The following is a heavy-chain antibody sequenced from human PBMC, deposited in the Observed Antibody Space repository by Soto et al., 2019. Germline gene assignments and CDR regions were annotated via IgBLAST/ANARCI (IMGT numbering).Heavy chain of an antibody. V-gene: IGHV4-39*01. D-gene: IGHD6-13*01. CDR1: GGSISSSSFH. CDR3: ARRERAAGTDWWFDP. CDR2: IHYSGGT. Sequence: QLQLQESGPGLVKPSETLSLTCTVSGGSISSSSFHWGWIRQPPGKGLEWIGSIHYSGGTYYSPSLKSRVTISVDTSKNQFSLKLSSVTAADTAVYYCARRERAAGTDWWFDPWGQGTLVTVSS. J-gene: IGHJ5*02.